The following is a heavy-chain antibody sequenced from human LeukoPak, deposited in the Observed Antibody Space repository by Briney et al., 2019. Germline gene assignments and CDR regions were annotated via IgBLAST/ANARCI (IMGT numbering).Heavy chain of an antibody. Sequence: PSETLSLTCTVSGGSISSYYWSWIRQPPGKGLEWIGYIYYSGSTNYNPSLKSRVTISVDTSKNQFSLKLSSVTAADTAVYYCAREIRAIAAAGTPKYYMDVWGKGTTVTVSS. CDR2: IYYSGST. CDR1: GGSISSYY. J-gene: IGHJ6*03. D-gene: IGHD6-13*01. V-gene: IGHV4-59*01. CDR3: AREIRAIAAAGTPKYYMDV.